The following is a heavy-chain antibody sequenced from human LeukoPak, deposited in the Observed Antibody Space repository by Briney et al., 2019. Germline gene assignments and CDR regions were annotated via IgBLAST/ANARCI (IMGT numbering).Heavy chain of an antibody. Sequence: ASVKVSCKASGYSFTTYNIHWVRQAPGQGLEWMGIINPTDGSTSYAQNFQGRVTVTRDTSTSTVYTELSSLRSEDTAVYYCARVSDVVYSRGFDPWGQGTLVTVSS. V-gene: IGHV1-46*01. CDR1: GYSFTTYN. CDR2: INPTDGST. D-gene: IGHD2-15*01. J-gene: IGHJ5*02. CDR3: ARVSDVVYSRGFDP.